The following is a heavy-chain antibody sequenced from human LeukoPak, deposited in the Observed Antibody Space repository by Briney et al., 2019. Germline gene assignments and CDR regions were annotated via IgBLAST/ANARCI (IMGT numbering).Heavy chain of an antibody. V-gene: IGHV3-21*01. Sequence: KPGGSLRLSCGASGFTFSSYNMSWVRQSPGKGLEWVSSITSSSTYKSYADSLRGRFTISRDNAKNSLYLQMNSLRAEDTAVYYCARDRGYCSGGRCYSEGLGHMDVWGKGTTVTVS. CDR2: ITSSSTYK. J-gene: IGHJ6*03. D-gene: IGHD2-15*01. CDR1: GFTFSSYN. CDR3: ARDRGYCSGGRCYSEGLGHMDV.